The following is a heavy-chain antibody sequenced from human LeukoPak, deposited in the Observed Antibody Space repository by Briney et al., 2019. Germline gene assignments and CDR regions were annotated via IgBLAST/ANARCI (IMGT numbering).Heavy chain of an antibody. D-gene: IGHD3-9*01. Sequence: SETLSLTCTVSGGSISSYYWSWIRQRPGKGLEWIGYIYYSGSTNYNPSLKSRVTISVDTSKNQFSLKLSSVTAADTAVYYCARESVNGYYGPWGQGTLVTVSS. J-gene: IGHJ5*02. CDR3: ARESVNGYYGP. CDR2: IYYSGST. V-gene: IGHV4-59*01. CDR1: GGSISSYY.